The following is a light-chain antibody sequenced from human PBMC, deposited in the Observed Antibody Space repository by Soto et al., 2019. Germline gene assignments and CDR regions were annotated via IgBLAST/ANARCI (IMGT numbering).Light chain of an antibody. J-gene: IGLJ2*01. Sequence: QSALTQPASVSGSPGQSITISFTGTSSDVGGYNNVSWYQQHPGKAPKLMIYDVSNRPSGVSNRFSGSKSGNTASLTISGLQAEDEADYYCSSYTSSSTSVVFGGGTKLTVL. CDR2: DVS. CDR3: SSYTSSSTSVV. V-gene: IGLV2-14*01. CDR1: SSDVGGYNN.